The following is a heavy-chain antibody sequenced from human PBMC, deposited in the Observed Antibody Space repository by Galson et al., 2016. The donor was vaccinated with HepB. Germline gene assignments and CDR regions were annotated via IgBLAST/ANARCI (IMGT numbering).Heavy chain of an antibody. D-gene: IGHD6-13*01. CDR2: IYYTGTT. CDR1: ADSITSSSW. CDR3: VTSSPQQPTGAFDI. J-gene: IGHJ3*02. V-gene: IGHV4-28*01. Sequence: SETLSLTCGVSADSITSSSWWTWVRQSPGRGLEWVGFIYYTGTTHYDPSLRSRLRMSVDTSRNQFYLELTSVTAADTAVYYCVTSSPQQPTGAFDIWDQGTMVAVSS.